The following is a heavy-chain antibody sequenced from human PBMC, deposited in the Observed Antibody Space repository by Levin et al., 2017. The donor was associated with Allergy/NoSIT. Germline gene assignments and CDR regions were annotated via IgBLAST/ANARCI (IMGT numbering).Heavy chain of an antibody. CDR1: GFPFSTYG. CDR2: ISSGGSPT. D-gene: IGHD6-13*01. Sequence: TGESLKISCATSGFPFSTYGMNWVRQAPNKGLEWVALISSGGSPTYYADSVKGRFTVSRDNSKNTLYLQMNSLRPEDTAVYYCAARVFDYWGQGAPVAVSS. CDR3: AARVFDY. J-gene: IGHJ4*02. V-gene: IGHV3-30*03.